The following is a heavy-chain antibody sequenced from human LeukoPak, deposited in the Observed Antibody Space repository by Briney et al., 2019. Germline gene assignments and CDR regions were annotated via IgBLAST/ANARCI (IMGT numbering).Heavy chain of an antibody. J-gene: IGHJ4*02. Sequence: GGSLRLSCAASGFTFSNAWMNWVRQAPGKGLEWVSYISSSGSTIYYADSVKGRFTISRDNAKNSLYLQMNSLRAEDTAVYYCARVRNPFDYWGQGTLVTVSS. CDR1: GFTFSNAW. D-gene: IGHD1-14*01. CDR2: ISSSGSTI. V-gene: IGHV3-48*04. CDR3: ARVRNPFDY.